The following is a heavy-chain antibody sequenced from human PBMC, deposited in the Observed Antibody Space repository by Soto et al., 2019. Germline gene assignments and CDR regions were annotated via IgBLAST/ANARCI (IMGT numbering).Heavy chain of an antibody. J-gene: IGHJ4*02. CDR2: ISNNGDTA. V-gene: IGHV3-23*01. CDR3: AKSRVFIGAIVTLLDS. CDR1: GFTFSSYA. D-gene: IGHD3-16*02. Sequence: EVQLLESGGGLVQPGGSLTLSCATSGFTFSSYAMVWVRQAAEKGLEWVASISNNGDTASYADSVKGRFTISRGNSENTLYLQMNGLRADATALDFCAKSRVFIGAIVTLLDSWGQGTQVTVSS.